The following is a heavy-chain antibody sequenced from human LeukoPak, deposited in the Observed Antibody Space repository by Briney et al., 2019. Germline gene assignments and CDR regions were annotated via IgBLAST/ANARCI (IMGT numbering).Heavy chain of an antibody. Sequence: SETLSLTCTVSGYSINSGHYWGWIRQPPGKRLEWIGSIYYSGNTYYNPTLKSRITISVDTSKNQFSLKLSSVTAADTAVYYCARLNYYGSGSFDGWGQGTLVTVSS. CDR2: IYYSGNT. CDR3: ARLNYYGSGSFDG. J-gene: IGHJ4*02. CDR1: GYSINSGHY. D-gene: IGHD3-10*01. V-gene: IGHV4-38-2*02.